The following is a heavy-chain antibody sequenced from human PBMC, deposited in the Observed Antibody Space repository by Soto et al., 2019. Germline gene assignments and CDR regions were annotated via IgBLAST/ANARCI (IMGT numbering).Heavy chain of an antibody. V-gene: IGHV3-15*07. Sequence: GGSLRLSCAASGFSFSNAWMNWVRQAPGKGLEWVGRIKSKTDGGTTDYAAPVKGRFTISRDDSKNTLYLQMNSLKTEDTAVYYCTTDFGYSSGWPFDYWGQGTLVTVS. CDR3: TTDFGYSSGWPFDY. J-gene: IGHJ4*02. D-gene: IGHD6-19*01. CDR1: GFSFSNAW. CDR2: IKSKTDGGTT.